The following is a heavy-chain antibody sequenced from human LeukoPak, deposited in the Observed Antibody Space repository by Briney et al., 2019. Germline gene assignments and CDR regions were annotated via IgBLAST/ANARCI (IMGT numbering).Heavy chain of an antibody. V-gene: IGHV1-46*01. CDR2: IYPRDGST. CDR3: ARDQEGFDY. CDR1: GYTFTINY. Sequence: ASVKVSCKASGYTFTINYIHWVRQAPGQGLEWMGMIYPRDGSTSYARKFQGRVTVTRDTSTSTVHMELSGLRSEDTAVYYCARDQEGFDYWGQGTLVTVSS. J-gene: IGHJ4*02.